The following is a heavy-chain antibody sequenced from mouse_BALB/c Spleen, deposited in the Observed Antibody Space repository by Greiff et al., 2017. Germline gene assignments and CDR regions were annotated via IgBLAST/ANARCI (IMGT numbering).Heavy chain of an antibody. D-gene: IGHD3-1*01. V-gene: IGHV2-2*02. CDR2: IWSGGTT. J-gene: IGHJ3*01. Sequence: QVQLQQSGPGLVQPSQSLSITCTVSGFSLTSYGVHWVRQSPGKGLEWLGVIWSGGTTDYNAAFISRLSISKDNSKSQVFFKMNSLQANDTAIYYCARNSGGIAWFAYWGQGTLVTVSA. CDR3: ARNSGGIAWFAY. CDR1: GFSLTSYG.